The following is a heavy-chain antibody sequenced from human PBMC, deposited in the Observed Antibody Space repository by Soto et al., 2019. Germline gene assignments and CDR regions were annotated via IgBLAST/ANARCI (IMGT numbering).Heavy chain of an antibody. J-gene: IGHJ6*02. V-gene: IGHV4-59*01. CDR2: IYDSGNT. Sequence: WETLSLTGTVSGGPIRSYCWSWIRQPPGKGLEWIGYIYDSGNTDYNPSLKSRVAISVDTSKNQFSLKLSSVTTADTAVYYCARGGGKYYYESSGHSNHAMDVWGQGTTVTVSS. D-gene: IGHD3-22*01. CDR3: ARGGGKYYYESSGHSNHAMDV. CDR1: GGPIRSYC.